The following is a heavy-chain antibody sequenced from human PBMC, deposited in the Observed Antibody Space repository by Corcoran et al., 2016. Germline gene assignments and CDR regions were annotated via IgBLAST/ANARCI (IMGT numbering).Heavy chain of an antibody. CDR1: GFTFRSYG. D-gene: IGHD2-21*01. V-gene: IGHV3-33*01. CDR3: ARIGGVSWGVDD. CDR2: ICYNGSNK. Sequence: QVQLVESGGGVVQPGRSLRLSCAASGFTFRSYGMHWVRQAPGKGLEWVAVICYNGSNKYYADSVKGRFTISRDNSKNMLYLQMNSLRAEDTAVYYCARIGGVSWGVDDWGQGTLVTVSS. J-gene: IGHJ4*02.